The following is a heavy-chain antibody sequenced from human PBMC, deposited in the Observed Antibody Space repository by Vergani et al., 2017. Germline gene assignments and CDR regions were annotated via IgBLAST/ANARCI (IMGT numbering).Heavy chain of an antibody. CDR3: AKDMLSTTTLYAFDI. D-gene: IGHD4-17*01. CDR2: ISWDGGST. Sequence: EVQLVESGGVVVQPGGFLRLSCAASGFTFDDYAMHWVRQAPGKGLEWVSLISWDGGSTYYADSVKGRFTISRDNSKNSLYLQMNSLRTEDTALYYCAKDMLSTTTLYAFDIWGQGTMVTVSS. V-gene: IGHV3-43*01. CDR1: GFTFDDYA. J-gene: IGHJ3*02.